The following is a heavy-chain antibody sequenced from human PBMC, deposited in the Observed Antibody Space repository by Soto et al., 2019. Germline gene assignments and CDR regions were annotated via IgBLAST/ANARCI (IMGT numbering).Heavy chain of an antibody. CDR3: ARAQYTGSYFDACDV. J-gene: IGHJ3*01. V-gene: IGHV3-23*01. Sequence: EVQLLESGGGLVQPGGSLRLSCAASGFTFSSYAMSWVRQAPGKGLEWVSAISGSGGSTYYADSVKGRFTISRDNSKNTLYLQMNSLTVEDTAVYYCARAQYTGSYFDACDVWGQGTRVTVSS. CDR1: GFTFSSYA. D-gene: IGHD1-26*01. CDR2: ISGSGGST.